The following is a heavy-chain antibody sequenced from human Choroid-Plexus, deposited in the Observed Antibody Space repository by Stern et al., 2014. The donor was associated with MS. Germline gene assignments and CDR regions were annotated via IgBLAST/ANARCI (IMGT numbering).Heavy chain of an antibody. V-gene: IGHV3-30*18. J-gene: IGHJ5*02. CDR1: GFTFGSCA. CDR3: AKDRHYLTYFFDH. Sequence: DQLVESGGGVVQPGRPLRLSCVASGFTFGSCAMHWVRQAPGKGLEWVAGVSYDGSNKYYADSVKGRFTISRDNSKNTLYMQMSSLRPEDTAVYYCAKDRHYLTYFFDHWGQGSLVTVSS. CDR2: VSYDGSNK. D-gene: IGHD2/OR15-2a*01.